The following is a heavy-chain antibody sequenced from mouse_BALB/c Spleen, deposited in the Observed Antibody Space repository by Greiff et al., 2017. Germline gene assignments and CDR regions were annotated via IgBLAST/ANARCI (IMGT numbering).Heavy chain of an antibody. V-gene: IGHV5-9-4*01. J-gene: IGHJ3*01. CDR1: GFTFSSYA. D-gene: IGHD2-12*01. CDR3: ARVRYDWFAY. CDR2: ISSGGSYT. Sequence: EVQLVESGGGLVKPGGSLKLSCAASGFTFSSYAMSWVRQSPEKRLEWVAEISSGGSYTYYPDTVTGRFTISRDNAKNTLYLEMSSLRSEDTAMYYCARVRYDWFAYWGQGTLSLSLQ.